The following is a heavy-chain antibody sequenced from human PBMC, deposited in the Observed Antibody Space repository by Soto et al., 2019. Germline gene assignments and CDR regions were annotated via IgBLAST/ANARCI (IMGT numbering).Heavy chain of an antibody. CDR1: GYTFTSYG. V-gene: IGHV1-18*01. D-gene: IGHD6-13*01. CDR3: ATIHGPIAAAGTEAFDI. CDR2: ISAYNGNT. Sequence: GASVKVSCKASGYTFTSYGISWVRQAPGQGLEWMGWISAYNGNTNYAQKLQGRVTMTTDTSTSTAYMELRSLRSDDTAVYYCATIHGPIAAAGTEAFDIWGQGTMVTVSS. J-gene: IGHJ3*02.